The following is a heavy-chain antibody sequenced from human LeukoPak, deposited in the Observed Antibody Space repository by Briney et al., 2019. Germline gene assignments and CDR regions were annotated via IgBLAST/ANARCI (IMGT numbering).Heavy chain of an antibody. CDR3: ARKSYYYYGMDV. Sequence: ASVKVSCKASGYTFTSYYMHWVRQAPGQGLEWMGLINPSGGSTSYAQKFQGRVTMTRDTSTSTVYMELSSLRSEDMAVYYCARKSYYYYGMDVWGQGTTVTVSS. V-gene: IGHV1-46*01. CDR2: INPSGGST. J-gene: IGHJ6*02. CDR1: GYTFTSYY.